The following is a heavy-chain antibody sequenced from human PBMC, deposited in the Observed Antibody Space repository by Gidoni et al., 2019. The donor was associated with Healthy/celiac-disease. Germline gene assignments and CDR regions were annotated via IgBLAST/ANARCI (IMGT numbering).Heavy chain of an antibody. CDR3: ARGEYDILTGYYYFDY. Sequence: QVQLQESGPGLVKPSETLSLTCTVSGGSISSYYWSWIRQPPGKGLEWIGYIYYSGSTNYNPSLKSRVTISVDTSKNQFSLKLSSVTAADTAVYYCARGEYDILTGYYYFDYWGQGTLVTVSS. D-gene: IGHD3-9*01. J-gene: IGHJ4*02. CDR2: IYYSGST. V-gene: IGHV4-59*01. CDR1: GGSISSYY.